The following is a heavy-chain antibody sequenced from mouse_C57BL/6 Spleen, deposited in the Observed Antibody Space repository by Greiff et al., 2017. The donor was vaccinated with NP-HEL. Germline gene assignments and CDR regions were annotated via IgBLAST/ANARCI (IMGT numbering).Heavy chain of an antibody. CDR3: TREGYYGSSFGWFAY. D-gene: IGHD1-1*01. CDR1: GFTFSSYA. J-gene: IGHJ3*01. CDR2: ISSGGDYI. Sequence: EVQLQQSGEGLVKPGGSLKLSCAASGFTFSSYAMSWVRQTPEKRLEWVAYISSGGDYIYYADTVKGRFPISRANARNTLYLQMSRLKSEDSAMYYCTREGYYGSSFGWFAYWGQGTLVTVSA. V-gene: IGHV5-9-1*02.